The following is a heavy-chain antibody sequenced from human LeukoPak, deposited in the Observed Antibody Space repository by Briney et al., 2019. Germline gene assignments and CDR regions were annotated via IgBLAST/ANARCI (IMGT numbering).Heavy chain of an antibody. CDR2: IFYTGSS. V-gene: IGHV4-59*01. Sequence: TSETLSLTCTVSGASISSYYWSWIRQPPGKGLEWIGHIFYTGSSNYNPSLKSRVTISLSRPNHQFSLRLTSVPAADPAVYYCARAGAWQIDPWGQGTLVTVSS. D-gene: IGHD3-10*01. CDR3: ARAGAWQIDP. CDR1: GASISSYY. J-gene: IGHJ5*02.